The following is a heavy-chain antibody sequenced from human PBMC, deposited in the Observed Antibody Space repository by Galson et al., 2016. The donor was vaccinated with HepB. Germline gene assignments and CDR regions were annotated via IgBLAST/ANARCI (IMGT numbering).Heavy chain of an antibody. CDR1: GGSISSYY. CDR3: ARGWGIVKGFDY. V-gene: IGHV4-59*12. J-gene: IGHJ4*02. D-gene: IGHD3-16*01. CDR2: IYYSGST. Sequence: ETLSLTCTVSGGSISSYYWSWIRQPPGKGLEWIGYIYYSGSTNYNPSLKSRVTISVDTSKNQFSLKLSSVTAADTSVYYCARGWGIVKGFDYWGQGTLVTVSS.